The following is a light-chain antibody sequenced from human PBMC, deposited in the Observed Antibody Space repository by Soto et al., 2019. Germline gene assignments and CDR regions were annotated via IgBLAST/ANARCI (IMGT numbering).Light chain of an antibody. CDR2: EVN. Sequence: QSALTQPPSASGSPGQSVTISCTGTSSDVGGYNYVSWYQQHPGKAPKLMIYEVNKRPSGVPDRFSGSKSGNTASLIVSGLQAEDEADYYCSSYGGSSNLVFGGGTKLTVL. CDR1: SSDVGGYNY. J-gene: IGLJ2*01. V-gene: IGLV2-8*01. CDR3: SSYGGSSNLV.